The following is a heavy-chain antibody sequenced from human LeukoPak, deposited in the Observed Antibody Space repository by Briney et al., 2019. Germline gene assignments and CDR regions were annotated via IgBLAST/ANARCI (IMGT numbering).Heavy chain of an antibody. Sequence: GGSLRLSCAASGFTFSSYSMNWVRQAPGKGLEWVSSISSSYIYYADSVKGRFTISRDNAKNSLYLQMNSLRAEDTAVYYCAREEMATIRRDAFDIWGQGTMVTVSS. CDR2: ISSSYI. CDR3: AREEMATIRRDAFDI. D-gene: IGHD5-24*01. J-gene: IGHJ3*02. CDR1: GFTFSSYS. V-gene: IGHV3-21*01.